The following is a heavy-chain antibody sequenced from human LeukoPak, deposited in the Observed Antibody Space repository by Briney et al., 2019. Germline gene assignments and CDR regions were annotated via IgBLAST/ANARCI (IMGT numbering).Heavy chain of an antibody. CDR3: ARHVIIHWFDP. CDR1: GGSISSSRYY. J-gene: IGHJ5*02. D-gene: IGHD3-3*01. CDR2: IYYSGST. Sequence: SETLSLTCTVSGGSISSSRYYWGWLRQPPGTGLEWMGSIYYSGSTYYTPSLKSRVTISVDTSKNQFSLKLSSVTAADTAVYYCARHVIIHWFDPWGQGTLVTVSS. V-gene: IGHV4-39*07.